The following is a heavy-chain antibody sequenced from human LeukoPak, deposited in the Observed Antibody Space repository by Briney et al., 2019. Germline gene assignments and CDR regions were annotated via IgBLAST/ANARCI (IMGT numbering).Heavy chain of an antibody. CDR2: IISSCSYI. V-gene: IGHV3-21*01. CDR3: ARDDTHSDTSGSFYDAFDI. CDR1: GFTFSNYG. J-gene: IGHJ3*02. Sequence: GGSLRLACAAAGFTFSNYGMNWVRQAPGKGLEWAASIISSCSYIYYADSVKGRFTISRDSAKNSLYLQMNSLRVEDTAVYYCARDDTHSDTSGSFYDAFDIWGRGTMVTVSS. D-gene: IGHD3-22*01.